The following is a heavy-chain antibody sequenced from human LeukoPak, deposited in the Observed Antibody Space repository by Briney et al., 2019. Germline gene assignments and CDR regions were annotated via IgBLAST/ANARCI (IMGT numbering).Heavy chain of an antibody. CDR3: AKDWRRGYSYGFDY. CDR1: GFTFSSYV. D-gene: IGHD5-18*01. V-gene: IGHV3-23*01. Sequence: PGGSLRLSCAASGFTFSSYVMSWVRQAPGKGLEWVSAINGSGGSTYYADSVKGRFTISRDNSKNTLYLQMNSLRAEDTAVYYCAKDWRRGYSYGFDYWGQGTLVTVSS. J-gene: IGHJ4*02. CDR2: INGSGGST.